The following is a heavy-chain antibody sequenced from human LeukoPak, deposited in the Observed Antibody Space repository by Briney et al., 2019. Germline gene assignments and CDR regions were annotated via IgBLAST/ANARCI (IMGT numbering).Heavy chain of an antibody. CDR2: INPSGGST. D-gene: IGHD3-10*01. CDR3: ARVEPLNMVRVGMDV. J-gene: IGHJ6*02. Sequence: ASVKVSCKASGYTFTSYYMHWVRQAPGQGLEWMGIINPSGGSTSYAQKFQGRVTMTRDTSTSTVYMELSSLRSEDTAVYYCARVEPLNMVRVGMDVWGQGTTVTVSS. V-gene: IGHV1-46*01. CDR1: GYTFTSYY.